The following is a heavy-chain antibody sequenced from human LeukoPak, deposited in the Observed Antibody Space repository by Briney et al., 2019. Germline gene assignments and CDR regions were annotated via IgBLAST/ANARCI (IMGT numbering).Heavy chain of an antibody. CDR2: INGRGDEA. V-gene: IGHV3-23*01. Sequence: GGSLRLSCAASGFTFSNYGMNWVRQAPGKGLEWVSSINGRGDEAHYADSVKGRFTISTDNSKNTLYLQMNSLRAEDTALYYWAKGGDINGWYWFDRWGPGTPVTVSS. CDR3: AKGGDINGWYWFDR. CDR1: GFTFSNYG. J-gene: IGHJ5*02. D-gene: IGHD6-19*01.